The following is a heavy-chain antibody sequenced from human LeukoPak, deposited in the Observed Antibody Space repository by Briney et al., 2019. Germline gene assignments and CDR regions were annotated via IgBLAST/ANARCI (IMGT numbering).Heavy chain of an antibody. Sequence: ASVKVSCKASGYTFTSYGISWVRRAPGQGLQWMGIINPSAGTTTYAQRFQGRVTMTRDTSTSTVYMELSSLRSEDTAVYYCARGVVVHEYTYGTFDYWGQGTLVTVSS. D-gene: IGHD5-18*01. V-gene: IGHV1-46*01. CDR1: GYTFTSYG. CDR2: INPSAGTT. CDR3: ARGVVVHEYTYGTFDY. J-gene: IGHJ4*02.